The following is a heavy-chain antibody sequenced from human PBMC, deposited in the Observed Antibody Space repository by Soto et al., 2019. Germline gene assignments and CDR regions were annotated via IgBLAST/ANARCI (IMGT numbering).Heavy chain of an antibody. V-gene: IGHV3-23*01. J-gene: IGHJ4*02. Sequence: GGSLRLSCAASGFTFSSYAMSWVRQAPGKGLEWVSAISGSGGSTYYADSVKGRFTISRDNSKNTLYLQMNSLRAEDTALYYCAKDPINNWNLEPPGYWGQGTLVTVSS. D-gene: IGHD1-20*01. CDR1: GFTFSSYA. CDR3: AKDPINNWNLEPPGY. CDR2: ISGSGGST.